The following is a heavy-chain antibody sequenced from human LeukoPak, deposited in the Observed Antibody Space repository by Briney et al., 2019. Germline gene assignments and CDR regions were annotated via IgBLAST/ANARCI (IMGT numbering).Heavy chain of an antibody. CDR3: AIATTGRGAFGS. D-gene: IGHD1-1*01. J-gene: IGHJ4*02. CDR2: TNEAGGDK. CDR1: GFTFSDFW. V-gene: IGHV3-7*01. Sequence: QPGGSLRLSCAASGFTFSDFWMSWVRQAPGKGLECVASTNEAGGDKLYVDSVKGRFTISRDNSKNSLSLLMNSLTAEDTAIYYCAIATTGRGAFGSWGQGTLVSVSS.